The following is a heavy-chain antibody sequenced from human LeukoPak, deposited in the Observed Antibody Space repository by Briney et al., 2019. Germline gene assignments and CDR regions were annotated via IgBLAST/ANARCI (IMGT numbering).Heavy chain of an antibody. CDR2: MNPNSGNT. J-gene: IGHJ6*02. D-gene: IGHD3-10*01. V-gene: IGHV1-8*01. CDR1: GYTFTSYD. CDR3: ARGIITMVRGVILRYYYGMDV. Sequence: ASVKVSCKASGYTFTSYDINWVRQATGQGLEWMGWMNPNSGNTGYAQKFQGRVTMTRNTSISTAYMELSSLRSEDTAVYYCARGIITMVRGVILRYYYGMDVWGQGTTVTVSS.